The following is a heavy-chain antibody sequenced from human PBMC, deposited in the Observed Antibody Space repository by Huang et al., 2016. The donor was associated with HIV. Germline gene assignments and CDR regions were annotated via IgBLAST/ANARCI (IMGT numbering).Heavy chain of an antibody. CDR2: IYHSGRA. J-gene: IGHJ4*02. D-gene: IGHD3-3*01. V-gene: IGHV4-59*11. CDR3: ARDKHDFWSGYSRSYYFDY. Sequence: QVQLQESGPGLMKPSETLSLTCSVSGGSISSHYWNWLRQPPGKGLEWIGSIYHSGRANYNPSRKRRVTISVDTSKKQFSLKLRSVTAADTAVYFCARDKHDFWSGYSRSYYFDYWGQGTLVTVSS. CDR1: GGSISSHY.